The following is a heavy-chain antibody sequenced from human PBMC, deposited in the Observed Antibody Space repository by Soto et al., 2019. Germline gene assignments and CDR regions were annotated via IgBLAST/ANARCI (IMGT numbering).Heavy chain of an antibody. CDR3: ARDPPDDSSGYFSLDY. CDR2: MWSEGGNK. Sequence: QVQLVESGGVVVQPGRSLRLSCAASGFTFSSYGMHWVRQAPGKGLEWVAVMWSEGGNKHYADSVKGRFTISRDNSKNLLYLQMNSLRAEDTAVYYCARDPPDDSSGYFSLDYWGQGTLVTVSS. V-gene: IGHV3-33*01. CDR1: GFTFSSYG. D-gene: IGHD3-22*01. J-gene: IGHJ4*02.